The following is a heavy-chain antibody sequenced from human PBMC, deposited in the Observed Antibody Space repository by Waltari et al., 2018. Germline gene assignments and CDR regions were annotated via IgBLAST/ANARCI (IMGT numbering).Heavy chain of an antibody. V-gene: IGHV1-3*01. D-gene: IGHD3-3*01. J-gene: IGHJ4*02. CDR3: ARAGFKATRLGAVIGEDPDL. CDR1: GYTFTTFG. CDR2: INPVNHKT. Sequence: QVRLEQSGAEVKKPGASVKLSCQASGYTFTTFGIHWVRQAPGQRPEWMGWINPVNHKTRYSQKFQGRIIISRDTIAQIVYMEVRSLRSEDTYTYYCARAGFKATRLGAVIGEDPDLWGQGTLVIVSS.